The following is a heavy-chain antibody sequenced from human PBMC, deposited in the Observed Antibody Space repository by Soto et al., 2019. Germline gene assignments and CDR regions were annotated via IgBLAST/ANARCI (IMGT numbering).Heavy chain of an antibody. CDR3: ARDSSRIVAHYDILTGFGYFDL. Sequence: PGGSLGLSCAASGFTFSSYWMHWVRQAPGKGLVWVSRINSDGSSTSYADSVKGRFTISRDNAKNTLYLQMNSLRAEDTAVYYCARDSSRIVAHYDILTGFGYFDLWGRGTLVTVSS. CDR2: INSDGSST. CDR1: GFTFSSYW. V-gene: IGHV3-74*01. J-gene: IGHJ2*01. D-gene: IGHD3-9*01.